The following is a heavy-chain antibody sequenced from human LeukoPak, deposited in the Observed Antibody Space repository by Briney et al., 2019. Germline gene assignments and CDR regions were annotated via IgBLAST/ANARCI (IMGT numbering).Heavy chain of an antibody. CDR3: AKQTSTVTTFFDS. V-gene: IGHV3-23*01. D-gene: IGHD4-17*01. J-gene: IGHJ4*02. CDR2: IRASGGST. Sequence: PGGSLRLSCVASRFQFSSYAMSWVRQAPGKGLEWVSSIRASGGSTYYADSVKGRFTISRDNSENTLYLQMNSLRAEDTALYYCAKQTSTVTTFFDSWGQGTLVTVSS. CDR1: RFQFSSYA.